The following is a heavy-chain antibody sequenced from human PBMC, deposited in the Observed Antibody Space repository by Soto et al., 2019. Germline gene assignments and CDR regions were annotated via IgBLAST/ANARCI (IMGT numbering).Heavy chain of an antibody. J-gene: IGHJ4*02. CDR1: GGSFSGYY. CDR2: INHSGST. V-gene: IGHV4-34*01. CDR3: ARAYFYYDYIWGSYRSYYFDY. Sequence: ETLSLTCAVYGGSFSGYYWSWIRQPPGKGLEWIGEINHSGSTNYNPSLKSRVTISVDTSKNQFSLKLSSVTAADTAVYYCARAYFYYDYIWGSYRSYYFDYWGQGTLVTVSS. D-gene: IGHD3-16*02.